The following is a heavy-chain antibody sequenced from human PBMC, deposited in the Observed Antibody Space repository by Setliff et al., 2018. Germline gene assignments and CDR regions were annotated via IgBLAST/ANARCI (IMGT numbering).Heavy chain of an antibody. CDR1: GYSISSGYY. CDR2: IYYSGST. Sequence: PSETLSLTCTVSGYSISSGYYWGWIRQPPGKGLEWIGCIYYSGSTYYNPSLKSRVTISVDTSKNQFSLKLSSVTAADTAVYYCARGLSYYDSSGYLINTHDAFDIWGQGTMVTVSS. J-gene: IGHJ3*02. D-gene: IGHD3-22*01. CDR3: ARGLSYYDSSGYLINTHDAFDI. V-gene: IGHV4-38-2*02.